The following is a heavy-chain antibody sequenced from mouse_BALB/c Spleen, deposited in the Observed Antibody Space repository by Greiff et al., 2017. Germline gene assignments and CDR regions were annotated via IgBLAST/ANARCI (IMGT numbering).Heavy chain of an antibody. Sequence: LQQPGSELVRPGASVKLSCKASGYTFTSYWMHWVKQRHGQGLEWIGNIYPGSGSTNYDEKFKSKGTLTVDTSSSTAYMHLSSLTSEDSAVYYCTRAVWDYIDYWGQGTTLTVSS. J-gene: IGHJ2*01. V-gene: IGHV1S22*01. D-gene: IGHD4-1*01. CDR1: GYTFTSYW. CDR3: TRAVWDYIDY. CDR2: IYPGSGST.